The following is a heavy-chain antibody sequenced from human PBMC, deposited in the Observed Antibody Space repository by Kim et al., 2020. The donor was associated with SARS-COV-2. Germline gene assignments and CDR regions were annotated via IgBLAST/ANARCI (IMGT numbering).Heavy chain of an antibody. CDR3: ARTPPPQYFGSGSYPLDY. J-gene: IGHJ4*02. D-gene: IGHD3-10*01. CDR2: INHSGST. CDR1: GGSFSGYY. V-gene: IGHV4-34*01. Sequence: SETLSLTCAVYGGSFSGYYWSWIRQPPGKGLEWIGEINHSGSTNYNPSLKSPVTISVNTSKNQFSLKLSSVTAADTAVYYCARTPPPQYFGSGSYPLDYWGQGTLVTVSS.